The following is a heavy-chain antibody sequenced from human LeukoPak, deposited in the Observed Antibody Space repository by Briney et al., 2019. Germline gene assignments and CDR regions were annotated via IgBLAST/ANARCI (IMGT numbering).Heavy chain of an antibody. CDR3: ARDYYDNTGYLPFDY. V-gene: IGHV1-18*01. J-gene: IGHJ4*02. D-gene: IGHD3-22*01. Sequence: GASVKVSCKASGYTFTSYGISWVRQAPGQGLEWMGWISAYNGNTNYAQKLQGRVTMTTDTSTSTAYMELRSLRSDDTAVYYCARDYYDNTGYLPFDYWGQGTLVTVSS. CDR2: ISAYNGNT. CDR1: GYTFTSYG.